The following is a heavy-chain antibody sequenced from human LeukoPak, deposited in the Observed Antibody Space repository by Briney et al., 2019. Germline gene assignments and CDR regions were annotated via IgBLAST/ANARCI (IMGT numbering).Heavy chain of an antibody. CDR1: GFTFSSYA. V-gene: IGHV3-23*01. Sequence: GGSLRLSCAGSGFTFSSYAMSWVRQAPGKGLEWVSAISGSAGNTYCADSVKGRFTISRDNSKNTLYLQMNSLRVEDMAVYYCAKGPYDSSGYYSEYWGQGTLVTVSS. J-gene: IGHJ4*02. CDR2: ISGSAGNT. D-gene: IGHD3-22*01. CDR3: AKGPYDSSGYYSEY.